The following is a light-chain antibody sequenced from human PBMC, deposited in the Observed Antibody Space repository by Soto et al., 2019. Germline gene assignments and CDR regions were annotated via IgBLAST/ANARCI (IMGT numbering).Light chain of an antibody. CDR3: QQYNHWPGT. CDR2: AAS. V-gene: IGKV3-15*01. J-gene: IGKJ2*01. CDR1: QSVAKN. Sequence: ETVMTHSPATLSVSPGERVTLSCRASQSVAKNVAWYQHKPGQPPRLLIYAASTRATGIPARFDGXXXGTXXXLTISSLQSEDFAVYFCQQYNHWPGTFGQGTKVEMK.